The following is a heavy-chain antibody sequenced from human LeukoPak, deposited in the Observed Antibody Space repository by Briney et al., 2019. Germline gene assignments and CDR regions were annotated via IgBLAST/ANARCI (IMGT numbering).Heavy chain of an antibody. CDR3: AKGSLYSDWLIWLDY. V-gene: IGHV3-23*01. CDR1: GFTFSSYA. Sequence: GGSLRLSCAAPGFTFSSYAMSWVRQAPGKGLEWVSAISGSGGSTYYADSVKGRFTISRDNSKNTLHLQMNSLRAEDSAVYYCAKGSLYSDWLIWLDYWGQGTLVTVSS. CDR2: ISGSGGST. J-gene: IGHJ4*02. D-gene: IGHD3-9*01.